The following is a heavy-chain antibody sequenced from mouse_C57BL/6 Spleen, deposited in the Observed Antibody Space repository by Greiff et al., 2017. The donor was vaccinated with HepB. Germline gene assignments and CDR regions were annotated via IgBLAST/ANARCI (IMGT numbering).Heavy chain of an antibody. Sequence: QVTLKESGPGILQSSQTLSLTCSFSGFSLSTSGMGVSWIRQPSGKGLEWLAHIYWDDDKRYNPSLKSRLTISKDTSRNQVFLKITSVDTADTATYYCGGGSSHFDYWGQGTTLTVSS. CDR3: GGGSSHFDY. J-gene: IGHJ2*01. CDR2: IYWDDDK. CDR1: GFSLSTSGMG. V-gene: IGHV8-12*01. D-gene: IGHD1-1*02.